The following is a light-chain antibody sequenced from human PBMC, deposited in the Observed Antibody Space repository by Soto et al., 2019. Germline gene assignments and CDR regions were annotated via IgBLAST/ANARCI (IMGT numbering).Light chain of an antibody. V-gene: IGKV3D-20*02. J-gene: IGKJ1*01. CDR2: DAS. CDR3: QEYIQWPPGM. Sequence: EFVLTQSPGTLSLSPGERTTLSCRASQTVRNNYLAWYQQKPGQAPTLLIYDASNRATGIPDRFSGGGSGTDFTLTISSLQSEDFAVYYCQEYIQWPPGMFGPGTTVDIK. CDR1: QTVRNNY.